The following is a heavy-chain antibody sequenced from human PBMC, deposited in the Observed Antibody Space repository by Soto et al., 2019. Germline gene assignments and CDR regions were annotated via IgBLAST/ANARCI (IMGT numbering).Heavy chain of an antibody. CDR1: GYNFTSYD. Sequence: QVQLVQSGAEVKKPGASVKVSCKASGYNFTSYDINWVRQATGHGLEWMGWMNHNSGNTGYAQKFQGRVTLTRYTSISTGYMERSSMRSEDTAVYYCSRVWRSVGDPEGEWWFDPWGQGSLVTVSS. D-gene: IGHD3-3*01. CDR3: SRVWRSVGDPEGEWWFDP. CDR2: MNHNSGNT. V-gene: IGHV1-8*01. J-gene: IGHJ5*02.